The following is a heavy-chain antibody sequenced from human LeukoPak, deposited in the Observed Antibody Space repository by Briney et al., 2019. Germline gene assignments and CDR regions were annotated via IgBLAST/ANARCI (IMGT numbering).Heavy chain of an antibody. V-gene: IGHV4-59*10. D-gene: IGHD1-1*01. J-gene: IGHJ5*02. Sequence: SETLSLTCAVYGGSFSGYYWSWIRQPPGKGLELIGRIYTSGTTNYNPSLKSRVPMSVDTSKNQFSLKLSSVTAADTAVYYCARAPTGTGGWNWFDPWGQGTLVTVSS. CDR2: IYTSGTT. CDR3: ARAPTGTGGWNWFDP. CDR1: GGSFSGYY.